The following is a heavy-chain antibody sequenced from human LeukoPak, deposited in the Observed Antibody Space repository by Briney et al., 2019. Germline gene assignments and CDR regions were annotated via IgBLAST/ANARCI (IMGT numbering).Heavy chain of an antibody. CDR3: ASNAGGAVYDYFHYSALDV. CDR2: RNPDNGNT. D-gene: IGHD1-14*01. Sequence: GASVKVSCKASGYTFTSYPINWVRQATGQGLEWMGWRNPDNGNTGYAQKFQGRVTMTRNTSINTAYMELSSLRSEDTAFYYCASNAGGAVYDYFHYSALDVWGQGTTVTVSS. CDR1: GYTFTSYP. J-gene: IGHJ6*02. V-gene: IGHV1-8*01.